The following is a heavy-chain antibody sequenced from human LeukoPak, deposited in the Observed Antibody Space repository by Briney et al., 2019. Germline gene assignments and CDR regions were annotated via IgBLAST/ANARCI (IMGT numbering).Heavy chain of an antibody. D-gene: IGHD3/OR15-3a*01. CDR3: VKGTGTKYYYYGMDV. CDR1: GFTFSSYA. Sequence: GGSLRFSCSASGFTFSSYAMHWVRQAPGKGLEYVSAISSNGGSTYYADSVKGRFTISRDNSKNTLYLQMSSLRAEDTAVYYCVKGTGTKYYYYGMDVWGQGTTVTVSS. J-gene: IGHJ6*02. CDR2: ISSNGGST. V-gene: IGHV3-64D*06.